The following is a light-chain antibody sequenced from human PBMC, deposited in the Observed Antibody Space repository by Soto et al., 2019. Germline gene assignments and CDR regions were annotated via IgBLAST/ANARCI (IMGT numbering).Light chain of an antibody. V-gene: IGKV1-39*01. CDR1: QSISSW. Sequence: DIQMTQSPSTLSASVGDRVTITCRASQSISSWLAWYQQKPGKAPNLLIYVASSLQSEVPSRFSGSGSGTDFTLTITSLQPEDFATYYCQQSYSTLTFGPGTKVDI. CDR3: QQSYSTLT. J-gene: IGKJ3*01. CDR2: VAS.